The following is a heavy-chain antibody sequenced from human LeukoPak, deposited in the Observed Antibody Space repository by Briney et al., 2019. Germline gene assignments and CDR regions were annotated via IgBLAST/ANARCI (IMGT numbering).Heavy chain of an antibody. CDR2: IIGSGGST. Sequence: GGSLRLSCAASGFTFSSYSMSWVRQAPGKGLEWVSAIIGSGGSTYYADSVKGRFTISRDNSKNTLYLQMNSLRAEDTAVYYCAKEGGNYYDSSGYPLGYWGQGTLVTVSS. V-gene: IGHV3-23*01. CDR1: GFTFSSYS. J-gene: IGHJ4*02. D-gene: IGHD3-22*01. CDR3: AKEGGNYYDSSGYPLGY.